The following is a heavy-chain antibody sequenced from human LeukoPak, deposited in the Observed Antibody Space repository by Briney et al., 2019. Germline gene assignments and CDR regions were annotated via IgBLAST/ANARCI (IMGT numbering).Heavy chain of an antibody. CDR3: APTGGYSSSWPDY. V-gene: IGHV3-23*01. CDR1: GFTFSSYA. CDR2: ISGSGGST. J-gene: IGHJ4*02. D-gene: IGHD6-13*01. Sequence: GGSLRLSCAASGFTFSSYAMSWVRQAPGKGLEWVSAISGSGGSTYYADSVKGQFTISRDNSKNTLYLQMNSLRAEDTAVYYCAPTGGYSSSWPDYWGQGTLVTVSS.